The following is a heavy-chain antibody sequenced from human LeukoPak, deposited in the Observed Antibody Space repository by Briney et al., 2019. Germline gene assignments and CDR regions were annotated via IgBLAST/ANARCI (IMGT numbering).Heavy chain of an antibody. V-gene: IGHV3-20*04. CDR2: INWNGGST. D-gene: IGHD3-3*01. CDR3: ARGIRFLEWLSGFDY. J-gene: IGHJ4*02. CDR1: GFTFDDYG. Sequence: GGSLRLSCAASGFTFDDYGMSRVRQVPGKGLEWVSGINWNGGSTGYADSVKGRFTISRDNARNSLYLQMDSLRVEDTALYYCARGIRFLEWLSGFDYWGQGTLVTVSS.